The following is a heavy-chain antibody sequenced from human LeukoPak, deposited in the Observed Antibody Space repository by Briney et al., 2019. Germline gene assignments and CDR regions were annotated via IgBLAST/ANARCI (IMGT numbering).Heavy chain of an antibody. J-gene: IGHJ6*02. Sequence: SETLSLTCTVSGDSISSGGYYWSWIRQHPGKGLEWIGYIYYSGSTYYNPSLKSRVTISVDTSKNQFSLKLSSVTAADTAVYYCARDKSRGYDSSGYYYFPHYYYGMDVWGQGTTVTVSS. CDR1: GDSISSGGYY. CDR2: IYYSGST. D-gene: IGHD3-22*01. V-gene: IGHV4-31*03. CDR3: ARDKSRGYDSSGYYYFPHYYYGMDV.